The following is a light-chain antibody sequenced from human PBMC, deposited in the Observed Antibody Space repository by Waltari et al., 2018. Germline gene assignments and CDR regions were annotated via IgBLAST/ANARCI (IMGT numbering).Light chain of an antibody. Sequence: EVLLTQSPGSLSLSPGDRATLSCRASQSVGSNSLAWYQQKPGQAPRLLLYAESSRATGIPDRFSGSGSGTDFTLTISRLEPEDFAVYFCQHYDPSPWTFGQGTKVEIK. V-gene: IGKV3-20*01. CDR3: QHYDPSPWT. J-gene: IGKJ1*01. CDR2: AES. CDR1: QSVGSNS.